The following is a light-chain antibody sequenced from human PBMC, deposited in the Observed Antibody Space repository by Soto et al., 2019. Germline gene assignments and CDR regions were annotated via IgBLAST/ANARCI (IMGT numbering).Light chain of an antibody. CDR2: GIS. V-gene: IGKV3D-20*02. Sequence: EIVLTQSPGTLSWSPGERATLSCRASHTISSSYLAWYQQKPGQAPRLLMYGISRRATGIPDRFSGSGSGTDFTLTITRLETEDFAVYYCQQRSNWPPITFGQGTRLEIK. CDR1: HTISSSY. J-gene: IGKJ5*01. CDR3: QQRSNWPPIT.